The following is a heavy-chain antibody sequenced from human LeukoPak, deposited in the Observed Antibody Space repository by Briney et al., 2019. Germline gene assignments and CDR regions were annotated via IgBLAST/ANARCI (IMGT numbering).Heavy chain of an antibody. CDR1: GYTFTSYD. V-gene: IGHV1-8*01. CDR2: MNPNSGNT. Sequence: VSVKVSCKASGYTFTSYDINWVRQATGQGLEWMGWMNPNSGNTGYAQKFQGRVTMTRNTSISTAYMELSSLRSEDTAVYYCARDDWGITRVRFYYYYGMDVWGQGTTVTVSS. J-gene: IGHJ6*02. D-gene: IGHD1-20*01. CDR3: ARDDWGITRVRFYYYYGMDV.